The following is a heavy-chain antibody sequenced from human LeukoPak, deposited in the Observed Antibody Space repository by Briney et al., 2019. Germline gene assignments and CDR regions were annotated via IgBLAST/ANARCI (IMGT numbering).Heavy chain of an antibody. CDR3: ASTSKGHPYGDSNWFDP. CDR1: GGSISSYY. V-gene: IGHV4-59*01. D-gene: IGHD4-17*01. J-gene: IGHJ5*02. CDR2: IYYSGST. Sequence: PSETLSLTCTVSGGSISSYYWSWIRQPPGKGLEWIGYIYYSGSTNYNPSLKSRVTISVDTSKNQFSLKLSSVTAADTAVYYCASTSKGHPYGDSNWFDPWGQGTLVTVSS.